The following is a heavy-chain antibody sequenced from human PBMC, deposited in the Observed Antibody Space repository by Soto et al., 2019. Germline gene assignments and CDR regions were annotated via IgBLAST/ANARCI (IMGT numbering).Heavy chain of an antibody. CDR2: IRSETFGATI. CDR3: STVSAQLISPSIYYYGMDV. CDR1: GFTLSDGW. D-gene: IGHD2-2*01. V-gene: IGHV3-15*07. J-gene: IGHJ6*02. Sequence: EVQLVESGGGLVKPGESLRLSCAASGFTLSDGWVNWVRQAPGKGLEWVGRIRSETFGATIDYATLLKDRFVISRDDSENTLKLQKNSPKSEDTAVYYYSTVSAQLISPSIYYYGMDVWGQGTTVTVS.